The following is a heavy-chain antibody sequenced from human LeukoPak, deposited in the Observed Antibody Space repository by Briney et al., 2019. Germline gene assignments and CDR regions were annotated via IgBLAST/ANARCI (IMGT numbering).Heavy chain of an antibody. CDR2: INPNSGGT. Sequence: ASVKVSCKASGYTFTGYYMHWVRQAPGQGFEWMGWINPNSGGTNYAQKFQGRVTMTRDTSISTAYVELSRLRSDDTAVYYCARLGHCSSTSCYGGLDYWGQGTLVTVSS. V-gene: IGHV1-2*02. D-gene: IGHD2-2*01. J-gene: IGHJ4*02. CDR1: GYTFTGYY. CDR3: ARLGHCSSTSCYGGLDY.